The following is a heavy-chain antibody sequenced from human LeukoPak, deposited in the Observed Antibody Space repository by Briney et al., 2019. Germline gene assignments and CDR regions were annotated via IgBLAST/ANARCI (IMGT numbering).Heavy chain of an antibody. V-gene: IGHV5-51*01. CDR3: ARPHSSSAYYFDY. Sequence: GESLKISCKGFGYSFTSYWIGWVRQMPGKGLEWMGIIYPGDSDTRYSPSFQGQVTISADKSISTAYLQWSSLKASDTAMYYCARPHSSSAYYFDYWGQGTLVTVSS. J-gene: IGHJ4*02. D-gene: IGHD6-6*01. CDR1: GYSFTSYW. CDR2: IYPGDSDT.